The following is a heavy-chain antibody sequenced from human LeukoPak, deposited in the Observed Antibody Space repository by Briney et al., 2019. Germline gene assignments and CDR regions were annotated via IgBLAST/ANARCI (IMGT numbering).Heavy chain of an antibody. J-gene: IGHJ4*02. CDR2: IYYSGRT. CDR1: GGSINSYY. CDR3: ARGTTKGYYYDSSGYYTK. D-gene: IGHD3-22*01. Sequence: SETLSLTCNVPGGSINSYYWGWIRQPPGKRLELIGYIYYSGRTNYNPSLKSRVTISVDTSTNQISLKLTSVTAADTAVYFCARGTTKGYYYDSSGYYTKWGQGTLVTVSS. V-gene: IGHV4-59*12.